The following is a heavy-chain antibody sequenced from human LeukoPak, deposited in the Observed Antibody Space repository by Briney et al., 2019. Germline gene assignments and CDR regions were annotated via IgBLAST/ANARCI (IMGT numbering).Heavy chain of an antibody. Sequence: PSETLSLTCTVSGGSMSSYYWSWIRQPPGKGLEWIGYIYYSGSTNYNPSLKSRVTISVDTSKNQFSLKLSSVTAADTAVYYCARVADILTGYYLDYWGHGTLVTVSS. CDR1: GGSMSSYY. CDR3: ARVADILTGYYLDY. V-gene: IGHV4-59*01. D-gene: IGHD3-9*01. CDR2: IYYSGST. J-gene: IGHJ4*01.